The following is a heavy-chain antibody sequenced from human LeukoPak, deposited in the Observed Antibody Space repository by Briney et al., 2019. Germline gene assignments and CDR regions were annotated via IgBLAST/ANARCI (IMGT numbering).Heavy chain of an antibody. V-gene: IGHV3-30*02. J-gene: IGHJ4*02. CDR1: GFTFSSYG. CDR3: AKGFYYYDSSGYDY. CDR2: IRYDGSNK. Sequence: RTGGSLRLSCAASGFTFSSYGMHWVRQAPGKGLEWVAFIRYDGSNKYYADSVKGRFTTSRDNSKNTLYLQMNSLRAEDTAVYYCAKGFYYYDSSGYDYWGQGTLVTVSS. D-gene: IGHD3-22*01.